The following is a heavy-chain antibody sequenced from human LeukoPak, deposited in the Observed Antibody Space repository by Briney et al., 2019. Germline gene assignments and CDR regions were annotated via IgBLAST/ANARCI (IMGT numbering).Heavy chain of an antibody. CDR3: AKGYSSGWFPLDY. V-gene: IGHV3-23*01. J-gene: IGHJ4*02. D-gene: IGHD6-19*01. Sequence: GGSLRLSCAASGFTFSSYAMSWVRQAPGKGLEWVSAISGSGGSTYYADSVKGRFTISRDNSKNTLYLQMNSLRAEDSAVYYCAKGYSSGWFPLDYWGQGTLVTVSS. CDR2: ISGSGGST. CDR1: GFTFSSYA.